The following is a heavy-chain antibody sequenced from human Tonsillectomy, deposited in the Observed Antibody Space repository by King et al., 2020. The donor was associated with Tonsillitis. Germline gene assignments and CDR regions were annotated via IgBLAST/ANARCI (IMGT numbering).Heavy chain of an antibody. D-gene: IGHD3-22*01. Sequence: VQLVESGGGVAQPGRSLRLSCAASGFTFNNYDMHWVRQAPGKGLEWVAVISFDESNKYYADSVKGRFTISRDNSKNTLYLQMNSLRAEDTAVYYCAKDLGDFYDSSGYFDYWGQGPLVTVSS. J-gene: IGHJ4*02. V-gene: IGHV3-30*18. CDR1: GFTFNNYD. CDR2: ISFDESNK. CDR3: AKDLGDFYDSSGYFDY.